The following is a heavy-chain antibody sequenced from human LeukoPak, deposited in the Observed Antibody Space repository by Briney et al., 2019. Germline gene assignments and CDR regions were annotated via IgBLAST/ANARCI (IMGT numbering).Heavy chain of an antibody. D-gene: IGHD6-13*01. CDR3: ARDLSWVNDAFDI. CDR2: INPNSGGT. J-gene: IGHJ3*02. V-gene: IGHV1-2*06. Sequence: GASVKVSCKASGYTFTGYYIHWVRQAPGQGFEWMGRINPNSGGTNYAQKFQGRVTMTRDTSISTAYMELSRLRSDDTAVYYCARDLSWVNDAFDIWGQGTMFTVSS. CDR1: GYTFTGYY.